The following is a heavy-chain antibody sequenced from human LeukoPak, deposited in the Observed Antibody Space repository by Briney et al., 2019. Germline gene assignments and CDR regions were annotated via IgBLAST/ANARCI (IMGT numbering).Heavy chain of an antibody. CDR3: AREDHGYDILTGYFRNWFDP. J-gene: IGHJ5*02. Sequence: PSETLSLTCAVYGGSFSGYYWSWIRQPPGKGLEWIGEINHSGSTNYNPSLKSRVTISVDTSKNQFSLKLSSVTAADTAVYYCAREDHGYDILTGYFRNWFDPWGQGTLVTVSS. CDR2: INHSGST. CDR1: GGSFSGYY. D-gene: IGHD3-9*01. V-gene: IGHV4-34*01.